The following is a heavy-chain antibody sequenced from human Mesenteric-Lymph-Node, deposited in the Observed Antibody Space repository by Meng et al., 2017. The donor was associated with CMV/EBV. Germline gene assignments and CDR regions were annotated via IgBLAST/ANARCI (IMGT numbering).Heavy chain of an antibody. J-gene: IGHJ3*02. D-gene: IGHD2-21*01. CDR2: IRYDENNK. CDR1: GFTFSNYG. CDR3: AKDVSSLLWSAFDI. Sequence: GESLKISCAASGFTFSNYGMHWVRQAPGKGLEWVAFIRYDENNKYYADSVKGRFTISRDSSKNTLYLQMNSLRAEDTAVYYCAKDVSSLLWSAFDIWGQGTMVTVSS. V-gene: IGHV3-30*02.